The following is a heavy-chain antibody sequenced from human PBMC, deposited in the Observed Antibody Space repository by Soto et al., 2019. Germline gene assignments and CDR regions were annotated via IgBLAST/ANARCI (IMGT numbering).Heavy chain of an antibody. Sequence: QLQLQESGPGLVKPPETLSLTCTVSGGSISSGSYYWGWIRQPPGKGLEWIGRMYYSGTTYHNPSLKSRVTISVDTSKNQFSLKLSSVTAADTAVYYCATRTQSLAAATDIAFDIWGQGTMVTVSS. CDR3: ATRTQSLAAATDIAFDI. J-gene: IGHJ3*02. V-gene: IGHV4-39*01. CDR1: GGSISSGSYY. CDR2: MYYSGTT. D-gene: IGHD6-13*01.